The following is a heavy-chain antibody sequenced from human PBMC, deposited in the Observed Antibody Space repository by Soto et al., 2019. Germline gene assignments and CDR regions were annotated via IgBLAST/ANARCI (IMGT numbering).Heavy chain of an antibody. CDR3: ARPPNRERYFDL. J-gene: IGHJ2*01. D-gene: IGHD1-26*01. CDR1: GLTFSRHW. Sequence: EVQLVESGGGSVQPGGSLTLSCAASGLTFSRHWMSWVRQAPGKGLEWVASIKQDGSEKYYLDSVKGRFTISRDNAENSVYLQMNSLVAEDTAVYYCARPPNRERYFDLWGRGTRVTVSS. V-gene: IGHV3-7*02. CDR2: IKQDGSEK.